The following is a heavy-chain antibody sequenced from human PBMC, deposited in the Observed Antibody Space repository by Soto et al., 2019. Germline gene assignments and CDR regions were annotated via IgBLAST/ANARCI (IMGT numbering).Heavy chain of an antibody. CDR3: ARAAYSYGTAYLSYYYGMDV. D-gene: IGHD5-18*01. J-gene: IGHJ6*02. CDR1: GGSFSTYA. V-gene: IGHV1-69*13. Sequence: SVKVSCKASGGSFSTYAISWVRQAPGQGLEWVGGIIPIFGTANYAQKFQGRVTITADESTSTAYMELSSLRSEDTAVYYCARAAYSYGTAYLSYYYGMDVWGQGTTVTVSS. CDR2: IIPIFGTA.